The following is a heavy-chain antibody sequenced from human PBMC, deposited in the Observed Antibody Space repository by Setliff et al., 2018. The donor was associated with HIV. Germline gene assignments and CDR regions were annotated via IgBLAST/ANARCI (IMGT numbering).Heavy chain of an antibody. J-gene: IGHJ4*02. CDR3: ARPALGIGGGSRFDN. CDR2: MYYRGTT. CDR1: GGSVISSSYY. D-gene: IGHD3-10*01. Sequence: PSETLSLTCTVSGGSVISSSYYWGWIRQPPGKGLEWIGTMYYRGTTYNNPSLKSRVTFSADASKNQFSLKLSSVTAADTAVYYCARPALGIGGGSRFDNWGQGTRVTVSS. V-gene: IGHV4-39*01.